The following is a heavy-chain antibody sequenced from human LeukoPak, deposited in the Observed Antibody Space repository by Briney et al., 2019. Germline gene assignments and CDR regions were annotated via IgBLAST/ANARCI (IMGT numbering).Heavy chain of an antibody. V-gene: IGHV3-30-3*01. Sequence: GRSLRLSCAASGFTFSSYAMHWVRQAPGKGLEWVAFISYDGSNKYYADSVKGRFTISRDNSKNTLYLQMNSLRAEDTAVYYCARDPNPYVEMATIADYWGQGTLVTVSS. D-gene: IGHD5-24*01. J-gene: IGHJ4*02. CDR2: ISYDGSNK. CDR1: GFTFSSYA. CDR3: ARDPNPYVEMATIADY.